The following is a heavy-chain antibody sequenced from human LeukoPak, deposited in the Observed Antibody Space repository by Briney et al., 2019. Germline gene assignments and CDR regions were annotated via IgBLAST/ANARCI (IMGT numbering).Heavy chain of an antibody. J-gene: IGHJ6*03. D-gene: IGHD6-13*01. Sequence: GASVKVSCKASGYTFTSYGISWVRQAPGKGLEWMGWISDYNGNTNYAQKLQGRVTITTETSTSTAYMEERSQRCEDRGVYYCXXXXIXGSSSWLPWAPYYYYIDVWGKGTTVTISS. CDR1: GYTFTSYG. CDR2: ISDYNGNT. V-gene: IGHV1-18*01. CDR3: XXXXIXGSSSWLPWAPYYYYIDV.